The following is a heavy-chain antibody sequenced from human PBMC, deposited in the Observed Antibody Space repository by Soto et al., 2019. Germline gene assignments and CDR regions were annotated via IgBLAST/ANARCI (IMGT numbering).Heavy chain of an antibody. J-gene: IGHJ6*02. CDR2: IIPIFGTA. CDR3: ARITYGSGSNPYYYYGMDV. CDR1: GGTFSSYA. V-gene: IGHV1-69*13. D-gene: IGHD3-10*01. Sequence: ASVKVSCKASGGTFSSYAISWVRQAPGQGLEWMGGIIPIFGTANYAQKFQGRVTITADESTSTAYMELSSLRSEVTAVYYCARITYGSGSNPYYYYGMDVWGQGTTVTVSS.